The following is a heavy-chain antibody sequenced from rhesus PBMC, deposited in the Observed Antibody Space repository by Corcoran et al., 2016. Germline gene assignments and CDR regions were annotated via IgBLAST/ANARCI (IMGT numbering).Heavy chain of an antibody. CDR2: INPYNGNT. Sequence: QVQLVQSGAEVKKPGSSVKVSCKASGYTFTDYYMHWVRQAPRQGLEWMGWINPYNGNTKDAQNYQGRVTMNRETSTSTAYMELSSLRSEYTAVYYCARDQGSWNNGGLDSRGQGVVVTVSS. CDR1: GYTFTDYY. D-gene: IGHD1-20*01. CDR3: ARDQGSWNNGGLDS. J-gene: IGHJ6*01. V-gene: IGHV1S2*01.